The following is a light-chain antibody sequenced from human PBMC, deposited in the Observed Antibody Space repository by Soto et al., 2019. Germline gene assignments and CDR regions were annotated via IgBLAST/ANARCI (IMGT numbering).Light chain of an antibody. CDR3: QQLNSYPIT. Sequence: DIQLTQSPSFLSASVGERVTITCRASQGIRSYLAWYQEKPGTAPKLLIYGASTLQRGVPSRFSGSGSGTEFTLTISGLHPEDFATYYCQQLNSYPITFGQGTRLEIK. CDR1: QGIRSY. J-gene: IGKJ5*01. V-gene: IGKV1-9*01. CDR2: GAS.